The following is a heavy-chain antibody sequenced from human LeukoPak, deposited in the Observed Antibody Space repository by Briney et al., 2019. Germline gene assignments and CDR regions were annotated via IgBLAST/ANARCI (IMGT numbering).Heavy chain of an antibody. CDR2: IYYSGST. Sequence: SETLSLTCTVSGGSISSYYWGWIRQPPGKGLEWIGSIYYSGSTYYNPSLKSRVTISVDTSKNQFSLKLSSVTAADTAVYYCARHVHRQQLVPIAFDIWGQGTMVTVSS. CDR3: ARHVHRQQLVPIAFDI. V-gene: IGHV4-39*01. J-gene: IGHJ3*02. D-gene: IGHD6-13*01. CDR1: GGSISSYY.